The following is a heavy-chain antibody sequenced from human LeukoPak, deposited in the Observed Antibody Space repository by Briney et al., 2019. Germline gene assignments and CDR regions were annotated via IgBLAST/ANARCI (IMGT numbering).Heavy chain of an antibody. Sequence: SVKVSCKASGGTFSSYAISWVRQAPGQGREWMGGIIAIFGTANYAQKFPGRVTITADESTSTAYMELSSLRSEDTAVYYCAHQQLGSSEFDYWGQGTLVTVSS. D-gene: IGHD6-13*01. CDR2: IIAIFGTA. CDR1: GGTFSSYA. J-gene: IGHJ4*02. V-gene: IGHV1-69*13. CDR3: AHQQLGSSEFDY.